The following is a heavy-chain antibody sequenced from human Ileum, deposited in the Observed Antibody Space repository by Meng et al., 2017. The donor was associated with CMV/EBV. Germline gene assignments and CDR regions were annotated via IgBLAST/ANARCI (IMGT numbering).Heavy chain of an antibody. CDR2: INPKYGDT. D-gene: IGHD1-26*01. V-gene: IGHV1-2*02. CDR1: GYSITGCQ. J-gene: IGHJ4*02. Sequence: CKASGYSITGCQMHWVRQADGQGLEWVGGINPKYGDTKYAEKFQGRVNMTKDTSIPTAYMEVSRLRSDDTALYYCATTYSGKYETSWGQGTLVTVSS. CDR3: ATTYSGKYETS.